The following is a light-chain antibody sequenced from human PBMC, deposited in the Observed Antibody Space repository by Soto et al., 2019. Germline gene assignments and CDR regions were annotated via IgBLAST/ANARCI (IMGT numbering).Light chain of an antibody. Sequence: QSALTQPPSVSGSPGQSVTISCTGTSSDVGSYNRVSWYQQPPGTAPKLMIYEVSYRPSGVPDRFSGSKSGNTASLTISGLQAEDEADYYCSSYTSSNIVVFGGGTKVTVL. V-gene: IGLV2-18*02. CDR3: SSYTSSNIVV. J-gene: IGLJ2*01. CDR2: EVS. CDR1: SSDVGSYNR.